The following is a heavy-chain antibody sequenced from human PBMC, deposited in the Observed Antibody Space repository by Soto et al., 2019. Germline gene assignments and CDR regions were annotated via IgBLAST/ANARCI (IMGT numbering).Heavy chain of an antibody. D-gene: IGHD3-16*02. CDR2: INHSGST. V-gene: IGHV4-34*01. CDR3: ARGGGSAYIWGSYRYFWVDP. Sequence: SETLSLTCAVYGGSFIGYYWSWIRQPPGKGLEWIGEINHSGSTNYNPSLKSRVTISVDTSKNQFSLKLSSVTAADTAVYYCARGGGSAYIWGSYRYFWVDPWGQGTLVTVS. J-gene: IGHJ5*02. CDR1: GGSFIGYY.